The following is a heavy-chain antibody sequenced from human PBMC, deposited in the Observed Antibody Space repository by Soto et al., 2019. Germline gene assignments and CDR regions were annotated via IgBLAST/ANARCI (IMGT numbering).Heavy chain of an antibody. D-gene: IGHD3-10*01. V-gene: IGHV4-34*01. CDR2: INHSGST. CDR3: ARDRRLIILVRRVSIWFEH. CDR1: AGSFSGYY. Sequence: SETLSLTCAVYAGSFSGYYWSWIRQPPGKGLEWIGEINHSGSTNYNPSLKSRVTISVDTSKNQFSLKLSSVTAADTAVYYCARDRRLIILVRRVSIWFEHRGQGTLGTVS. J-gene: IGHJ5*02.